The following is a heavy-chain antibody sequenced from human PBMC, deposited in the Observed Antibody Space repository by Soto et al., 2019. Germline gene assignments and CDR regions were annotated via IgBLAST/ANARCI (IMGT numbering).Heavy chain of an antibody. CDR2: TYHTGST. J-gene: IGHJ1*01. D-gene: IGHD3-10*01. CDR1: GGSFGTNY. CDR3: ATDSAGRGPFDH. V-gene: IGHV4-59*13. Sequence: SETLSLTCTISGGSFGTNYRSWIRQAPGKGLEWIGYTYHTGSTKYNPSRKSLATISVDTSKNQFSLTLNSAAAADTDVYYCATDSAGRGPFDHWGQGILVTVSS.